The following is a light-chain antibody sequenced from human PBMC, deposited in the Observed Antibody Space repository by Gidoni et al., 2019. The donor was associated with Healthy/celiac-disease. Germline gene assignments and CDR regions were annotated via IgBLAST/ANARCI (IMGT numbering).Light chain of an antibody. CDR2: DAS. CDR1: PSVSSY. Sequence: EIVLTQSPATLSLSPGERATLSCRASPSVSSYLAWYQQKPGQAPRLLIYDASNRATGIPARFSGSGSGTDFTLTISSREPEDFAVYYCQQRSNWPPAITFGQGTRLEIK. CDR3: QQRSNWPPAIT. V-gene: IGKV3-11*01. J-gene: IGKJ5*01.